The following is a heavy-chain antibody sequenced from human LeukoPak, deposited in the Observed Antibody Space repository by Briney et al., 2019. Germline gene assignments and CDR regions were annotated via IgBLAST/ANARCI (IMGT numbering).Heavy chain of an antibody. CDR3: ARGGRGFWSGYAARAFDI. CDR2: INHSGST. CDR1: GGSFSGYY. J-gene: IGHJ3*02. D-gene: IGHD3-3*01. Sequence: SETLSLTCAVYGGSFSGYYWSWIRQPPGKGLEWIGEINHSGSTNYNPSLKSRVTISVDTSKNQFSLKLSSVTAADTAVYYCARGGRGFWSGYAARAFDIWGQGTMVTVSS. V-gene: IGHV4-34*01.